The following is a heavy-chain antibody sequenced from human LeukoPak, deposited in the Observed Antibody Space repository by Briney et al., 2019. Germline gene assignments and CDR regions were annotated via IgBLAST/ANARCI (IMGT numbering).Heavy chain of an antibody. CDR2: IIPIFGTA. V-gene: IGHV1-69*13. J-gene: IGHJ3*02. Sequence: ASVKVSCKASGGTFSSYAISWVRQAPGQGLEWMGGIIPIFGTANYAQKFQGRVTITADESTSTAYMELSSLRSEDTAVYYCARGLSYGSNFGGDDAFDIWGQGTMVTVSS. D-gene: IGHD5-18*01. CDR3: ARGLSYGSNFGGDDAFDI. CDR1: GGTFSSYA.